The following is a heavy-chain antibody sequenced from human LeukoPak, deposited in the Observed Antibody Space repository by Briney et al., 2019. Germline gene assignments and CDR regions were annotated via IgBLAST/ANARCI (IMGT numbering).Heavy chain of an antibody. CDR2: IYYSGST. CDR3: ARVPTPYPDYYMDV. J-gene: IGHJ6*03. Sequence: SETLSLTCTVSGGSISSYYWSWIRQPPGKGLEWIWYIYYSGSTNYNPSLKSRVTISVDTSKNQFSLKLSSVTAADTAVYYCARVPTPYPDYYMDVWGKGTTVTVSS. V-gene: IGHV4-59*01. CDR1: GGSISSYY.